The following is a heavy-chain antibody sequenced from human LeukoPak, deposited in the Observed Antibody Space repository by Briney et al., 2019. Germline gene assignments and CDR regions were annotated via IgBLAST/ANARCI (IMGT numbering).Heavy chain of an antibody. V-gene: IGHV4-34*01. CDR2: INHSGST. CDR1: GGSFSGYY. Sequence: SETLSLTCAVYGGSFSGYYWSWIRQPPGKGLEWIGEINHSGSTNYNPSLKSRVTISVDTSKNQFSLKLSSVTAADTAVYYCASRNRRLVHYYYYYYMDVWGKGTTVTISS. D-gene: IGHD6-19*01. J-gene: IGHJ6*03. CDR3: ASRNRRLVHYYYYYYMDV.